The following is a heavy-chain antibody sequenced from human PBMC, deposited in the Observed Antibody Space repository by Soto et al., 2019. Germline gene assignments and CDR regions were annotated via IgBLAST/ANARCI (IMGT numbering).Heavy chain of an antibody. D-gene: IGHD6-13*01. J-gene: IGHJ6*02. CDR2: IWYDGSNK. CDR3: AKDWDGFTVTGYTYGMDV. Sequence: GGSLRVSCAASGFTFSSYGMHWVRQAPGKGLEWVTVIWYDGSNKYYADSVKGRFTISRDNSKNTLYLQMNSLRVEDTAVYFCAKDWDGFTVTGYTYGMDVWGQGTTVTVSS. V-gene: IGHV3-33*06. CDR1: GFTFSSYG.